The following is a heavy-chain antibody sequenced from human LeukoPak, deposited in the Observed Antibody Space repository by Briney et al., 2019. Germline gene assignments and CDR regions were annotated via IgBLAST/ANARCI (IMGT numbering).Heavy chain of an antibody. CDR1: GFTFSSYW. V-gene: IGHV3-74*01. Sequence: PGGSLRLSCAASGFTFSSYWMHWVRQAPGKGLVWVSRINTDGSSTSYADSVKGRFTISRDNAKNTLYLQMNSLRAEDTAVYYCARVLSFELYYDSSGYYPWGQGTLVTVSS. CDR2: INTDGSST. D-gene: IGHD3-22*01. CDR3: ARVLSFELYYDSSGYYP. J-gene: IGHJ5*02.